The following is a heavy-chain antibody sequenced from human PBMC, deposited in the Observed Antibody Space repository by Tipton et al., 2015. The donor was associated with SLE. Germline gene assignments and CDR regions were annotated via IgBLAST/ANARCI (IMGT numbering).Heavy chain of an antibody. V-gene: IGHV3-30*19. J-gene: IGHJ5*02. Sequence: QLVQSGGGVVQPGRSLRLSCAASGFTFSTYGMHWVRQAPGKGLEWVAAISYDGAKKFYADSVKGRFTTSGDFSKNTVYLQMNSLRADDTAIYYCAKDSGNFGPEWFDPWGQGTLVIVSS. D-gene: IGHD1-26*01. CDR2: ISYDGAKK. CDR1: GFTFSTYG. CDR3: AKDSGNFGPEWFDP.